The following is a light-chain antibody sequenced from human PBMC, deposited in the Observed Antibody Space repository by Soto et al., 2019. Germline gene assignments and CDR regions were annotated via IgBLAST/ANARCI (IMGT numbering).Light chain of an antibody. J-gene: IGKJ1*01. Sequence: DIQMTQSPSTLSASVGDRVTITCRARQSISSWLAWYQQKPGKAPKLLIYDASSLESGFPSRLSGSGSGTEFTLTISSLQPDDFATYYCQQYNSYSPLTFGQGTKVEIK. CDR2: DAS. V-gene: IGKV1-5*01. CDR3: QQYNSYSPLT. CDR1: QSISSW.